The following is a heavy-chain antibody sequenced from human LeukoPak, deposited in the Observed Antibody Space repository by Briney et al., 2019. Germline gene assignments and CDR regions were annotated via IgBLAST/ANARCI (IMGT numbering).Heavy chain of an antibody. D-gene: IGHD3-22*01. CDR1: GGSFSGYY. J-gene: IGHJ4*02. Sequence: SETLSLTCAVYGGSFSGYYWSWIRQPPGKGLEWIGEINHSGSTNYNPSLESRVTISVDTSKNQFSLKLSSVTAADTAVYYCARVPYYYDSSGNYYFDYWGQGTLVTVSS. CDR3: ARVPYYYDSSGNYYFDY. V-gene: IGHV4-34*01. CDR2: INHSGST.